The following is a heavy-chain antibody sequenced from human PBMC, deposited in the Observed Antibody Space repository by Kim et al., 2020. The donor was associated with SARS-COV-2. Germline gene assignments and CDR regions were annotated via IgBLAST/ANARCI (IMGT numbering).Heavy chain of an antibody. CDR2: IYPGDSDT. CDR1: GYSFTSYW. D-gene: IGHD5-18*01. CDR3: ARHASSLQLWFPGKNWFDP. Sequence: GESLKISCKGSGYSFTSYWIGWVRQMPGKGLEWMGIIYPGDSDTRYSPSFQGQVTISADKSISTAYLQWSSLKASDTAMYYCARHASSLQLWFPGKNWFDPWGQGTLVTVSS. V-gene: IGHV5-51*01. J-gene: IGHJ5*02.